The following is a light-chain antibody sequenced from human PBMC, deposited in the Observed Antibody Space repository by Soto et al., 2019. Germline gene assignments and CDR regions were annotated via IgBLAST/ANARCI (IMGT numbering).Light chain of an antibody. J-gene: IGKJ2*01. CDR3: QQYSNRPYT. CDR1: QSISTR. Sequence: DIQMTQSPSTLSASLGDRLTMTCRASQSISTRLAWYQQKPGKAPRFLIYDASSWASGVPARFSGRGSGTEFTLTITSLQPDDFAVYYCQQYSNRPYTFGQGTKVDIK. V-gene: IGKV1-5*01. CDR2: DAS.